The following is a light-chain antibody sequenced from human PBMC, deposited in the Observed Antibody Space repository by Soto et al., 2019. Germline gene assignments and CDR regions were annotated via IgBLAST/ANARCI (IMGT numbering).Light chain of an antibody. CDR1: SSDVGGYNY. Sequence: QSALTQPASVSGSPGQSIAISCTGTSSDVGGYNYVSWYQQHPGKAPKLMIYEVSNRPSGVSNRFSGSKSGNTASLTISGLQAEDEADYYCNSYPGSSTWVFGGGTKLTVL. CDR3: NSYPGSSTWV. CDR2: EVS. J-gene: IGLJ3*02. V-gene: IGLV2-14*01.